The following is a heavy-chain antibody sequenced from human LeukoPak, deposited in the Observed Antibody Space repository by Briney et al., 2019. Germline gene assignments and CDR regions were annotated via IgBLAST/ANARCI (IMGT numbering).Heavy chain of an antibody. CDR1: GFTFSTYA. V-gene: IGHV3-23*01. J-gene: IGHJ4*02. CDR3: AKSPVSSCRGSFCYPFDY. Sequence: GRSLRLSCAASGFTFSTYAMSWVRQIPGKGLEWVSAISGSDDGTYYADSVKGRFTISRDNSRNTLYLQMNTLRAEDTAVYFCAKSPVSSCRGSFCYPFDYWGQGSLVTVSS. D-gene: IGHD2-15*01. CDR2: ISGSDDGT.